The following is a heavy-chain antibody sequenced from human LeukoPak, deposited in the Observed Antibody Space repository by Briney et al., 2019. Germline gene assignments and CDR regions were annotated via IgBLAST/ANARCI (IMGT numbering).Heavy chain of an antibody. J-gene: IGHJ4*02. CDR2: IEYDRTNK. Sequence: XLLWLXQGPGKGLEGVAFIEYDRTNKYYAESVKGRFTISRDNYKNTLYLQMNSLRPEDTAVYFCAKEFWRGSNTNYFDYWGQGTLVTVSS. D-gene: IGHD3-3*01. CDR1: X. CDR3: AKEFWRGSNTNYFDY. V-gene: IGHV3-30*02.